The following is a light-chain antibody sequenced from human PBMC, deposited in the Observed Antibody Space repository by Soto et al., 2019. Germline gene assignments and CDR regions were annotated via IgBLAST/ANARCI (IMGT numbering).Light chain of an antibody. CDR2: DVT. CDR3: SSHPSTSTRRL. V-gene: IGLV2-14*03. J-gene: IGLJ1*01. CDR1: SNDIGGYNY. Sequence: QSALTQPASVSGSPGQSITIPCTGTSNDIGGYNYVSWYQQFPGKAPKLIIYDVTNRPSGVSFRFSGSKSGNTASLTISGLQAEDEAGYHCSSHPSTSTRRLFAAGTKVTVL.